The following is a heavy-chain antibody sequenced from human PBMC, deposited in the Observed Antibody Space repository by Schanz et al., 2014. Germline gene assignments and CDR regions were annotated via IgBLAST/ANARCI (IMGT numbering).Heavy chain of an antibody. D-gene: IGHD5-18*01. Sequence: EVQLVESGGGLIQPGGSLRLSCAASGFGFSSYSMNWVRQAPGKGLEWVSYISGSSRTIYYADSMKGRFTVSRDNAENALYLQMNSLRAEDTAVYYCAKDAENTAMITDYFDYWGQGTLXTVSS. J-gene: IGHJ4*02. CDR3: AKDAENTAMITDYFDY. CDR2: ISGSSRTI. V-gene: IGHV3-48*01. CDR1: GFGFSSYS.